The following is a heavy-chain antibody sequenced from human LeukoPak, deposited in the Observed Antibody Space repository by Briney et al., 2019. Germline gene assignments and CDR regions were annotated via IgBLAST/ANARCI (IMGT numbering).Heavy chain of an antibody. CDR2: IYHSGST. D-gene: IGHD5-18*01. V-gene: IGHV4-4*02. CDR1: GGSISSSNW. Sequence: SGTLSLTCAVSGGSISSSNWWSWVRQPPGKGLEWIGEIYHSGSTNYNPSLKSRVTISVDKSKNQFSLHLNSVTPEDTAVYFCARGGQGDGYSADEAFDIWGQGTMVTVS. J-gene: IGHJ3*02. CDR3: ARGGQGDGYSADEAFDI.